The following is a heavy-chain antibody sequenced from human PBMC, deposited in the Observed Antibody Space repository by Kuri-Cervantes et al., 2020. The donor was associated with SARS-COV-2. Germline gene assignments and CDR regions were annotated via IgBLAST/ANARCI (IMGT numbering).Heavy chain of an antibody. J-gene: IGHJ4*02. D-gene: IGHD2-2*02. V-gene: IGHV4-30-2*01. CDR3: ARGQPAAIPFDY. CDR1: GGSISSGGYS. Sequence: SETLSLTCAVSGGSISSGGYSWSWIRQPPGKGLEWIGYIYHSGSTYYNPSLKSRVTISVDRSKNQFSLKLSSVTAADTAVYYCARGQPAAIPFDYWGQGTLVTVSS. CDR2: IYHSGST.